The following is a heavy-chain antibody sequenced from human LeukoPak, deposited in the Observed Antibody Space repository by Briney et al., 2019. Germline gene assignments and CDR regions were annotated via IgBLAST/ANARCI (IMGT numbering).Heavy chain of an antibody. V-gene: IGHV3-30*18. D-gene: IGHD3-22*01. CDR1: GFTFSSYG. CDR2: ISYDGSNK. J-gene: IGHJ4*02. CDR3: AKDHAYYYYDSSGYYDS. Sequence: PGGSLRLSCAASGFTFSSYGMHWVRQAPGKGLEWVAVISYDGSNKYYADSVKGRFTISRDNSKNTLYLQMNSLRAEDTAVFYCAKDHAYYYYDSSGYYDSWGQGTLVTVSS.